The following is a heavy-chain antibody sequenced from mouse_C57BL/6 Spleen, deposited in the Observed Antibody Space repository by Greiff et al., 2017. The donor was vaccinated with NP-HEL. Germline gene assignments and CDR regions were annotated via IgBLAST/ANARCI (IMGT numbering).Heavy chain of an antibody. Sequence: EVKLVESGGGLVQPGESLKLSCESNEYEFPSHDMSWVRKTPEKRLELVAAINSDGGSTYYPDNVKGRFTISRDNAKNNLYLQMSHLKSEDTAMYYCARDRTFYFDYWGQGTTLTVSS. CDR2: INSDGGST. J-gene: IGHJ2*01. V-gene: IGHV5-2*03. CDR1: EYEFPSHD. CDR3: ARDRTFYFDY.